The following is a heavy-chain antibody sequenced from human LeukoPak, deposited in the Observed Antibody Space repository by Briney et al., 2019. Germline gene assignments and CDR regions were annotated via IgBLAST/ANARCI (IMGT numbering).Heavy chain of an antibody. D-gene: IGHD2-2*01. CDR1: GYTVSNYD. J-gene: IGHJ5*02. V-gene: IGHV1-8*03. CDR3: ARGYCTSTSCSFDP. CDR2: MNPHSGNT. Sequence: ASVKVSCKASGYTVSNYDINWVRQATGQGLERMGWMNPHSGNTGYAQKFQGRITITRNTSISTAYMELSSLRSEDTAVYYCARGYCTSTSCSFDPWGQGTLVTVSS.